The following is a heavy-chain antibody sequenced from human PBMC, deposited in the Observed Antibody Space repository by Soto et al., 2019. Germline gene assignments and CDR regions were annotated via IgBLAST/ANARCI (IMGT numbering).Heavy chain of an antibody. Sequence: PSETLSLTCGVYGGSFRNYYWIWVRQPPGKGQEWIGEVNHSGEATYNPSLQSRITISLDTSNNQFSLKMTSVTAADTAMYFCTRAGRFPRSWFDPWGQGTQVTVSS. V-gene: IGHV4-34*01. J-gene: IGHJ5*02. D-gene: IGHD3-10*01. CDR3: TRAGRFPRSWFDP. CDR1: GGSFRNYY. CDR2: VNHSGEA.